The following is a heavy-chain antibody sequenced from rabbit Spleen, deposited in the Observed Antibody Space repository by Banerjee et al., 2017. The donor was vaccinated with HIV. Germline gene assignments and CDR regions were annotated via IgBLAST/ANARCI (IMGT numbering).Heavy chain of an antibody. Sequence: EESGGGLVQPEGSLTLTCKASGLDFSSSYWICWVRQAPGKGLEWIGCIRTGDGKTYYASWAKGRFTISKTSSTTVTLQMTSLTAADTATYFCGKSWNSVSYGTDLWGPGTLVTVS. V-gene: IGHV1S45*01. CDR3: GKSWNSVSYGTDL. D-gene: IGHD6-1*01. J-gene: IGHJ4*01. CDR1: GLDFSSSYW. CDR2: IRTGDGKT.